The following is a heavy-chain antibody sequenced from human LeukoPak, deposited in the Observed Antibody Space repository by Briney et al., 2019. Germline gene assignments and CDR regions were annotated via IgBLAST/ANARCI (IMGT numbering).Heavy chain of an antibody. J-gene: IGHJ6*03. CDR2: MHTSGTT. CDR3: AMGTSYDMDV. V-gene: IGHV4-61*02. D-gene: IGHD7-27*01. CDR1: GGSISSGSYY. Sequence: SETLSLTCTVSGGSISSGSYYWGWIRQPGWKGLEWIGRMHTSGTTNYNPSRKSRFTISVDTSKNLFSLKLSSVTAADTAIYFCAMGTSYDMDVWGKGTTVSVSS.